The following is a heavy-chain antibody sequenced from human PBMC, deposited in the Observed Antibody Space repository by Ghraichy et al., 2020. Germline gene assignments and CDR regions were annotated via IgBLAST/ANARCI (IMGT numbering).Heavy chain of an antibody. D-gene: IGHD3-22*01. CDR3: ARDYPSRYDSSGYYSY. Sequence: GESLNISCAASGFTFSSYSMNWVRQAPGKGLEWVSSISSSSSYIYYADSVKGRFTISRDNAKNSLYLQMNSLRAEDTAVYYCARDYPSRYDSSGYYSYWGQGTLVTVSS. V-gene: IGHV3-21*01. CDR2: ISSSSSYI. J-gene: IGHJ4*02. CDR1: GFTFSSYS.